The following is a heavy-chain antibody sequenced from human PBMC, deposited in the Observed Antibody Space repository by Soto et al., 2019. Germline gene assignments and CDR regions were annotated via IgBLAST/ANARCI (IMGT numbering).Heavy chain of an antibody. CDR1: GITFSSDA. Sequence: PGGSLSLSCAASGITFSSDAMSWFRQAPGRWLAWVSAISGGGGNTYYADSVKGRFTISRDNSKNTLFLQMNSLRAEDTAVYYCARDHCSSTSCYTYYYYGMDVWGQGTTVTVSS. V-gene: IGHV3-23*01. CDR2: ISGGGGNT. J-gene: IGHJ6*02. CDR3: ARDHCSSTSCYTYYYYGMDV. D-gene: IGHD2-2*02.